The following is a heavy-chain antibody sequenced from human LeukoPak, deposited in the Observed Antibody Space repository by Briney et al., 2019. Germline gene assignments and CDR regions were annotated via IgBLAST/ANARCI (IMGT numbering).Heavy chain of an antibody. CDR1: GGSISDNY. J-gene: IGHJ4*02. CDR3: ARHPFATPFDY. D-gene: IGHD2-15*01. Sequence: SETLSLTCTVSGGSISDNYWSWIRQPPGKGLEWIGYAYYSGRPNYNSSLKSRVTMSLDTSKSQFSLRLSSVTAADTAVYFCARHPFATPFDYWGPGTLVTVSS. CDR2: AYYSGRP. V-gene: IGHV4-59*08.